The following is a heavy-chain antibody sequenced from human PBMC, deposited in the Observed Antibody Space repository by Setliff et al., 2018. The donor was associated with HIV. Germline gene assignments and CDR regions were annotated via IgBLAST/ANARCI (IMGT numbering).Heavy chain of an antibody. Sequence: QLGGSLRLSCGASGFIFSDSWMDWVRQAPGKGLEWVATIKKDGREKYYVDSVKGRFTISRDNARTSLYLEMTNLKVEDTAVYFCASMWKVGAWGRGTLVTVSS. CDR3: ASMWKVGA. V-gene: IGHV3-7*03. CDR1: GFIFSDSW. D-gene: IGHD1-26*01. CDR2: IKKDGREK. J-gene: IGHJ5*02.